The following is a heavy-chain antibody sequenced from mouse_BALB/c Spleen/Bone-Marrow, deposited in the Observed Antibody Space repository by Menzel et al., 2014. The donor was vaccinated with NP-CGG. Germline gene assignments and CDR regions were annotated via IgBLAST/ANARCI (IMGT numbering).Heavy chain of an antibody. D-gene: IGHD2-12*01. J-gene: IGHJ4*01. CDR2: FYPGSGSI. CDR1: GYTFTDYI. Sequence: VQLQESGAELVKPGTSVNLSCKASGYTFTDYIIHWVKQRSGQGLEWIGWFYPGSGSIKYNEKFKDKATLTADKSSNTVYMELSRLTSEDSAVYFCAGHEDLDIRRRLSAMDYWGQGTPVTVSS. V-gene: IGHV1-62-2*01. CDR3: AGHEDLDIRRRLSAMDY.